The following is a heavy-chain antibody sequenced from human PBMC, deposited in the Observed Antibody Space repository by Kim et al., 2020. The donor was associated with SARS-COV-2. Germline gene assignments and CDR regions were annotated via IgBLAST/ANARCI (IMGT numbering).Heavy chain of an antibody. V-gene: IGHV3-23*01. CDR3: AKGGSTSYYAFDY. Sequence: YTDSVKGRFSISRDHSKNTLYVQMNNLRVEDTAVYHCAKGGSTSYYAFDYWGQGTLVTVSS. D-gene: IGHD3-10*01. J-gene: IGHJ4*02.